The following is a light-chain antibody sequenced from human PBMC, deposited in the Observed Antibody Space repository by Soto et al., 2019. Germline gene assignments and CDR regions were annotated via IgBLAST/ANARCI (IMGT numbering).Light chain of an antibody. CDR3: GSWDSSLSVVV. J-gene: IGLJ2*01. CDR1: SSNIGNNY. V-gene: IGLV1-51*01. CDR2: DNN. Sequence: QSVLTQPPSVSAAPGQTVTISCSGSSSNIGNNYVSWYQQLPGTAPKLLIYDNNKRPSGIPHRFSGSKSGTSATLGITGLQTGDEADYYCGSWDSSLSVVVFGGGTKLTVL.